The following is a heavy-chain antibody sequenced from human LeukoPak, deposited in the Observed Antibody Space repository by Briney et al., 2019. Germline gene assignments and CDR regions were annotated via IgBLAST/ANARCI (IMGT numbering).Heavy chain of an antibody. CDR1: GGSISSGDYY. D-gene: IGHD3-10*01. J-gene: IGHJ3*02. Sequence: SQTLSLTCTVSGGSISSGDYYWSWIRQPPGKGLEWIGYIHYSGTTNYNPSLKSRVTISVDTSKNQFSLRLSSVTAADTAVYYCATTRRITMIGGAFDIWGQGTMVTVSS. CDR3: ATTRRITMIGGAFDI. V-gene: IGHV4-30-4*01. CDR2: IHYSGTT.